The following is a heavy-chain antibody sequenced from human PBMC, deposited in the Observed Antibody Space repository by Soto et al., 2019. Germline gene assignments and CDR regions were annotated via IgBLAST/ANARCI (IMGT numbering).Heavy chain of an antibody. V-gene: IGHV3-11*06. CDR2: ISSSSSYT. Sequence: QVQLVESGGGLVKPGGFLRLSCAASGFTFSDYYMSWIRQAPGKGLEWVSYISSSSSYTNYADSVKGRFTISRDNAKNSLYLQMNSLRAEDTAVYYCTSGYSSSWYFYWGQGTLVTVSS. CDR3: TSGYSSSWYFY. D-gene: IGHD6-13*01. CDR1: GFTFSDYY. J-gene: IGHJ4*02.